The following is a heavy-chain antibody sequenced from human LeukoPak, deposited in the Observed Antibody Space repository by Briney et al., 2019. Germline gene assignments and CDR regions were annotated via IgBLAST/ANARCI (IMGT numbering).Heavy chain of an antibody. V-gene: IGHV1-3*01. J-gene: IGHJ4*02. Sequence: ASVKVSCKASGYTFTSYAMHWVRQAPGQRLEWMGWINAGNGNTKYSQKFQGRVTITRDTSASTAYMELSSLRSEDTAVYYCARDTIAVAGDFDYWGQGTLVTVSS. CDR3: ARDTIAVAGDFDY. CDR2: INAGNGNT. CDR1: GYTFTSYA. D-gene: IGHD6-19*01.